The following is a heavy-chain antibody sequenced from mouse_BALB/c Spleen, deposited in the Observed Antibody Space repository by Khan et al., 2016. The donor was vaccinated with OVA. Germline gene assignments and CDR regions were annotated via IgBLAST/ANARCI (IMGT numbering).Heavy chain of an antibody. CDR1: GYTFTTYV. CDR3: ARGMGLLRGAMEY. Sequence: VQLQQSGPELVKPGASVKMSCKASGYTFTTYVIHWVKQKPGQGLEWFGYINPYNDDTKYNEKFKDKATLTSDKSSTTAYMEFSSLTSDDSAVYYWARGMGLLRGAMEYWGQGTSVTVSS. J-gene: IGHJ4*01. V-gene: IGHV1S136*01. CDR2: INPYNDDT. D-gene: IGHD2-3*01.